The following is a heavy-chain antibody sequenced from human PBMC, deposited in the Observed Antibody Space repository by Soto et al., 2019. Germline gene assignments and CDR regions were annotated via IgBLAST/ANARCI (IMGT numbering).Heavy chain of an antibody. J-gene: IGHJ4*02. CDR3: AKGGWELRKHFDY. CDR1: GFTFSSYA. V-gene: IGHV3-23*01. CDR2: ISGSGGST. Sequence: EVQLLESGGGLVQPGGSLRLSCAASGFTFSSYAMSWVRQAPGKGLEWVSAISGSGGSTYYADAVKGRFTISRDNSKNTLYLQMNSLRAEDTAVYYCAKGGWELRKHFDYWGQGTLVTVSS. D-gene: IGHD1-26*01.